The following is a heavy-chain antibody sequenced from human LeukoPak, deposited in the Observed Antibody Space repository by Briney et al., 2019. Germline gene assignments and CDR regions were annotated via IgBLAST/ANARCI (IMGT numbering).Heavy chain of an antibody. V-gene: IGHV3-48*01. CDR2: ISSTSSTI. J-gene: IGHJ6*03. D-gene: IGHD3-10*01. CDR3: ARGRGNYFYMDV. Sequence: GGSLRLSCAASGFTFSSYWMSWVRQAPGKGLECISYISSTSSTIYYADSVKGRFTISRDNAKNSLYLQMDSLRAEDTAVYYCARGRGNYFYMDVWGKGTTVTVSS. CDR1: GFTFSSYW.